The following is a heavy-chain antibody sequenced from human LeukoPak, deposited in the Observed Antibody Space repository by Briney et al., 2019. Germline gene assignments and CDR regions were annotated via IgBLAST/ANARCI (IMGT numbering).Heavy chain of an antibody. CDR3: ARDPTRYSGIYYEDEDY. Sequence: GGSLRLSCAASGFTFSSYSMNWVRQAPGKGLEWVSYISSSSSYIYYADLVKGRFTISRDNDKNSLYLQMNSLRAEDTAVYYCARDPTRYSGIYYEDEDYWGQGTLVTVSS. CDR2: ISSSSSYI. V-gene: IGHV3-21*01. D-gene: IGHD1-26*01. CDR1: GFTFSSYS. J-gene: IGHJ4*02.